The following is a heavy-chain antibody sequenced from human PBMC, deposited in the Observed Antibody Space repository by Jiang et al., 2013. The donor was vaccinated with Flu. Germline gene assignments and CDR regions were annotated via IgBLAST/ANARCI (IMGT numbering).Heavy chain of an antibody. CDR3: ARGWALGYCSSTSCYQKDY. J-gene: IGHJ4*02. V-gene: IGHV1-8*01. CDR2: MNPNSGNT. Sequence: EVKKPGASVKVSCKASGYTFTSYDINWVRQATGQGLEWMGWMNPNSGNTGYAQKFQGRVTMTRNTSISTAYMELSSLRSEDTAVYYCARGWALGYCSSTSCYQKDYWGQGTLVTVSS. CDR1: GYTFTSYD. D-gene: IGHD2-2*01.